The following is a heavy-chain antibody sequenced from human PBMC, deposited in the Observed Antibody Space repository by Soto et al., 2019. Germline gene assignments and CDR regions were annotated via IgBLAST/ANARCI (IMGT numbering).Heavy chain of an antibody. V-gene: IGHV4-39*01. CDR3: ASLYYYDSSGYYSRMIFDY. CDR2: IYYSGST. J-gene: IGHJ4*02. Sequence: QLQLQESGPGLVKPSETLSLTCTVSGGSISSSSYYWGWIRQPPGKGLEWIGSIYYSGSTYYNPSLNGRVTISIDTSKNQFSVKLSSVTAGDTAVYYCASLYYYDSSGYYSRMIFDYWGQGTLVTVSS. D-gene: IGHD3-22*01. CDR1: GGSISSSSYY.